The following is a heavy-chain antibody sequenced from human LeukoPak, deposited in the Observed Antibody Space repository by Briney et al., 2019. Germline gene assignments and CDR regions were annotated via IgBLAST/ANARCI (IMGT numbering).Heavy chain of an antibody. Sequence: GASVKVSCKASGYTFTYYYMHWVRQAPGQGLEWMGWINPNSGGTNYAQKLQGGVTMTRDTSINTAYMELSRLKSDDTAVYYCARVGGSGSIEYWGQGTLVTVSS. D-gene: IGHD3-10*01. CDR2: INPNSGGT. CDR1: GYTFTYYY. J-gene: IGHJ4*02. CDR3: ARVGGSGSIEY. V-gene: IGHV1-2*02.